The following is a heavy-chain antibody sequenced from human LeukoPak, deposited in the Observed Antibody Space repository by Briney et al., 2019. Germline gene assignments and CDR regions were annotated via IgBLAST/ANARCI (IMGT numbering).Heavy chain of an antibody. Sequence: SETLSLTCTVSGGSIRSYYWSWIRQPPGKGLEWIGYINTGGTTNYNPSLKSRVTISVDTSKNQFSLKLSSVTAADTAVYFCARHVGGVVYNWFDPWGQGTLVTVSS. CDR3: ARHVGGVVYNWFDP. CDR1: GGSIRSYY. D-gene: IGHD2-8*02. CDR2: INTGGTT. V-gene: IGHV4-4*09. J-gene: IGHJ5*02.